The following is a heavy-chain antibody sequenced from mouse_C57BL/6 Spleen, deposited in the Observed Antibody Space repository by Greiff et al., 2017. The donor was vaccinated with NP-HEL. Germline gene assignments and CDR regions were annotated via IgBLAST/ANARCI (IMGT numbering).Heavy chain of an antibody. CDR3: AREGYYGSKDYDV. CDR2: IYPGSGNT. V-gene: IGHV1-76*01. D-gene: IGHD1-1*01. J-gene: IGHJ1*03. CDR1: GYTFTDYY. Sequence: QVQLQQSGAELVRPGASVKLSCKASGYTFTDYYINWVKQRPGQGLEWIARIYPGSGNTYYNEKFKGKATLTAEKASSTAYMQLSSLTSEDSAVYFCAREGYYGSKDYDVWGTGTTGTVSS.